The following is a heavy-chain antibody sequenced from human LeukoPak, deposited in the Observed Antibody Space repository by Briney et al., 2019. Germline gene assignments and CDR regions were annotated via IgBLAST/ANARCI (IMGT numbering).Heavy chain of an antibody. J-gene: IGHJ4*02. D-gene: IGHD5-12*01. CDR3: ARVGGYSGYDYALFDC. Sequence: GASVKVSCKASGYTFSNYAINWVRQAPGQGLEWMGWISAYNGNTNYAQKLQGRVTMTTDTSTSTAYMELRSLRSDDTAVYYCARVGGYSGYDYALFDCWGQGTLVTVSS. V-gene: IGHV1-18*01. CDR2: ISAYNGNT. CDR1: GYTFSNYA.